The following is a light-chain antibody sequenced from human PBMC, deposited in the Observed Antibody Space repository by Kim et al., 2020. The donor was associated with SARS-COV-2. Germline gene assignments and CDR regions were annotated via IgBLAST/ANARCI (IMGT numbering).Light chain of an antibody. J-gene: IGLJ3*02. V-gene: IGLV2-23*02. Sequence: GQSLTISCTGTSSDVGIYNLVSWYQQYPGKAPKLMIYEVTKRPSGISNRFSGSKSDYTASLTISGLQTEDEADYYCCTYSVSNILVFGGGTKLTVL. CDR3: CTYSVSNILV. CDR2: EVT. CDR1: SSDVGIYNL.